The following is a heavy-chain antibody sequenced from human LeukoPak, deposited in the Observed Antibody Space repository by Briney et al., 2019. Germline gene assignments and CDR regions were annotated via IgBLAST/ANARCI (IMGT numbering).Heavy chain of an antibody. CDR3: ARQSSGFFASDY. V-gene: IGHV1-2*02. Sequence: GASVKVSCKASGYTFTGYHMHWVRQAPGQGLEWMGWINPNSGGTNYAQNFQGRVTMTRDPSVSTAYMELSWLKSDDTAVYFCARQSSGFFASDYWGQGTLVTVSS. J-gene: IGHJ4*02. CDR1: GYTFTGYH. D-gene: IGHD6-25*01. CDR2: INPNSGGT.